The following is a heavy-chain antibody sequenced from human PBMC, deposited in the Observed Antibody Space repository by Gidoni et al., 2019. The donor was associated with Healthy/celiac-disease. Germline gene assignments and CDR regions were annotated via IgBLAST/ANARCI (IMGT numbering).Heavy chain of an antibody. CDR2: ISGSGGST. CDR1: GFTFSSYA. CDR3: AKGPLPLTGLPN. V-gene: IGHV3-23*01. J-gene: IGHJ4*02. Sequence: AASGFTFSSYAMSWVRQAPGKGLEWVSAISGSGGSTYYADSVKGRFTISRDNSKNTRYLQMNSLRAEDTAVYYCAKGPLPLTGLPNWGQGTLVTVSS.